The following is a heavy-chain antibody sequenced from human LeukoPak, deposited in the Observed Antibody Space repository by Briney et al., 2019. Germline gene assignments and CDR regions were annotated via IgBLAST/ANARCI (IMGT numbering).Heavy chain of an antibody. CDR1: GFTVSSNY. Sequence: RRSLRLSCAASGFTVSSNYISWVRHAPRNGLEWVSVIYSGGSTYYADSVKGRFTISRDNSKNTLYLQMNSLRAEDTAVYYCASTSSYSDAFDIWGQGTMVTVSS. J-gene: IGHJ3*02. D-gene: IGHD5-12*01. CDR2: IYSGGST. CDR3: ASTSSYSDAFDI. V-gene: IGHV3-66*02.